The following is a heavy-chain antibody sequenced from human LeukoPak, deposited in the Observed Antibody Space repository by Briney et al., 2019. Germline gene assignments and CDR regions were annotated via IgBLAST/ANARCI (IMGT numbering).Heavy chain of an antibody. CDR2: ISYSGST. CDR3: ARGGDSEDFDY. CDR1: GGSISSYY. D-gene: IGHD2-21*02. Sequence: SETLSLTCTVSGGSISSYYWSWIRQPPGKGLEWIGYISYSGSTNYNPSLKSRVTISVDTSKNQFSLKLSSVTAADTAVYYCARGGDSEDFDYWGQGTLVTVSS. J-gene: IGHJ4*02. V-gene: IGHV4-59*12.